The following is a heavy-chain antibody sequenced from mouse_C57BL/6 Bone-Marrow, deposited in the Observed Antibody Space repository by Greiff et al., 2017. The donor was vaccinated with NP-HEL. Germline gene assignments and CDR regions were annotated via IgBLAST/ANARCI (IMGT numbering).Heavy chain of an antibody. Sequence: VQLQQSGAELVKPGASVKMSCKASGYTFTSYWITWVKQRPGQGLEWIGDIYPGSGSTNYNEKFKSKATLTVDTSSSTAYMQLSSLTSEDSAVYYCARGYYGSSLYWYFDVWGTGTTVTVSS. CDR3: ARGYYGSSLYWYFDV. CDR1: GYTFTSYW. J-gene: IGHJ1*03. V-gene: IGHV1-55*01. CDR2: IYPGSGST. D-gene: IGHD1-1*01.